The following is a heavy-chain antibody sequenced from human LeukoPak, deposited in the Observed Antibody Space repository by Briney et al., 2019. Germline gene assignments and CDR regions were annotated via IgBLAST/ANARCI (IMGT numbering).Heavy chain of an antibody. D-gene: IGHD2-2*01. Sequence: SETLSLTCTVSGGSISNSTYYWGWIRQPPGKGLEWIGSIYYSGSTYYNPSLKSRVTISVDTSKNQFSLKLNSVTAADTAVYYCARQTDIVVVPAAHPYNWFDPWGQGTLVTVSS. CDR3: ARQTDIVVVPAAHPYNWFDP. V-gene: IGHV4-39*01. CDR1: GGSISNSTYY. J-gene: IGHJ5*02. CDR2: IYYSGST.